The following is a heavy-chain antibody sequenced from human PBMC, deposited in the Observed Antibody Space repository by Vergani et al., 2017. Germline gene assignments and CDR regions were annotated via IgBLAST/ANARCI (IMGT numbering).Heavy chain of an antibody. Sequence: QVQLQQSGPGLVKPSQTLSLTCAISGESVSSNSAVWNWIRQSPSRGLEWLGRTHYNYKWYNDYALSVKSRIIINADTSKNQFYLHLSAVTPEDTAVDYCARESVGATYYMDVWGKGTTVTVSS. V-gene: IGHV6-1*01. CDR2: THYNYKWYN. CDR1: GESVSSNSAV. CDR3: ARESVGATYYMDV. D-gene: IGHD1-26*01. J-gene: IGHJ6*03.